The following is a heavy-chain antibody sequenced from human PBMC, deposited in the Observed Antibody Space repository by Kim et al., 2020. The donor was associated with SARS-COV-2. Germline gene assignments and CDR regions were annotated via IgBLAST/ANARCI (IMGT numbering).Heavy chain of an antibody. Sequence: SETLSLTCAVYGGSFSGYYWSWIRQPPGKGLEWIGEINHSGSTNYNPSLKSRVTISVDTSKNQFSLKLSSVTAADTAVYYCARGLPWAAALQFDYWGQGTLVTVSS. CDR2: INHSGST. V-gene: IGHV4-34*01. J-gene: IGHJ4*02. CDR3: ARGLPWAAALQFDY. CDR1: GGSFSGYY. D-gene: IGHD6-13*01.